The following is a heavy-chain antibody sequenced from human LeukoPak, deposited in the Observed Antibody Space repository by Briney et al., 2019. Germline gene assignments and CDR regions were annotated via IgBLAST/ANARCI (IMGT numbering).Heavy chain of an antibody. J-gene: IGHJ4*02. D-gene: IGHD5-18*01. Sequence: GGSLRLSCAASGFTFSSYAMSWVRQAPGKGLEWVSAISGSGGTTYYADSVKGRFTISRDNSKNTLYLQMNSLRAGDTAIYYCAKDLTQYGYSTDYWGQGTLVTVSS. V-gene: IGHV3-23*01. CDR2: ISGSGGTT. CDR1: GFTFSSYA. CDR3: AKDLTQYGYSTDY.